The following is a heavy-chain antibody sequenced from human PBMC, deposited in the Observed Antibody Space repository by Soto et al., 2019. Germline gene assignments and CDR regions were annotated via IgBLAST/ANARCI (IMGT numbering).Heavy chain of an antibody. CDR2: ISAFNGHT. V-gene: IGHV1-18*01. J-gene: IGHJ4*02. CDR1: GYTFRDYG. CDR3: ASGKGYGYDH. D-gene: IGHD5-12*01. Sequence: QVQLVQSGPEVRKPGASVKVSCKASGYTFRDYGIAWVRQAPGQGLEWMGWISAFNGHTNYAQKFQGRVTVTADASTATAYMELRSLRPDDTARHVCASGKGYGYDHWGKGTLGTVSS.